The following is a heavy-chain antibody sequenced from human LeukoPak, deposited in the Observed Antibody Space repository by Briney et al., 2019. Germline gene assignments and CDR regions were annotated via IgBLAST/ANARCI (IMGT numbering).Heavy chain of an antibody. Sequence: NPGGSLRLSCAASGLTFSNFAMSWVRQPPGKGLEWIGEINHSGSTNYNPSLKSRVTISVDTSKNQFSLKLSSVTAADTAIYYCARAVIVVAAATQRNWFDPWGQGTLVTVSS. CDR1: GLTFSNFA. V-gene: IGHV4-34*01. CDR3: ARAVIVVAAATQRNWFDP. J-gene: IGHJ5*02. D-gene: IGHD2-15*01. CDR2: INHSGST.